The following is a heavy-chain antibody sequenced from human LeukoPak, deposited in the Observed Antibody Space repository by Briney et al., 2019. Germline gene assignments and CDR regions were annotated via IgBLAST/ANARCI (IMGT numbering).Heavy chain of an antibody. CDR3: ARTHLVGSWFDP. V-gene: IGHV4-59*01. Sequence: SETLSLTCTVSGGSISSYYWSWIRQPPGKGLEWIGYIYYSGSTNYNPSLKRRVTISVDTSKNQFSLKLSFVTAADTAVYYCARTHLVGSWFDPWGQGTLVTVSS. CDR2: IYYSGST. D-gene: IGHD6-6*01. J-gene: IGHJ5*02. CDR1: GGSISSYY.